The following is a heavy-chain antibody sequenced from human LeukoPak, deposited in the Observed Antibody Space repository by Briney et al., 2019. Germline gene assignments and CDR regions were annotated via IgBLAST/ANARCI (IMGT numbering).Heavy chain of an antibody. CDR2: INWRSGSI. J-gene: IGHJ6*03. CDR1: GFTFDDFA. D-gene: IGHD3-10*01. Sequence: PGGSLRLSCAASGFTFDDFAMHWVRQAPGKGLEWVSGINWRSGSIAYAVSVKGRFTISRDDAKNSLYLQMNSLRADDTALYYCVKEGERVQNYYGTGRYYYYMDVWGKGTMVTVSS. CDR3: VKEGERVQNYYGTGRYYYYMDV. V-gene: IGHV3-9*01.